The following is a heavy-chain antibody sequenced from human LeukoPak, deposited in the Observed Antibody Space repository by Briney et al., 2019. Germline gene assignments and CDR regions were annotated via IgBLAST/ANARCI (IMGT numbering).Heavy chain of an antibody. Sequence: ASVKVSCKASGYTFTSYGISWVRQALGRGLEWMGWISAYNGNTNYAQKFQGRVTMTRNTSISTAYMEPSSLRSEDTAVYYCAREEVVAAYDYWGQGTLVTVSS. CDR2: ISAYNGNT. V-gene: IGHV1-18*01. CDR3: AREEVVAAYDY. D-gene: IGHD2-15*01. CDR1: GYTFTSYG. J-gene: IGHJ4*02.